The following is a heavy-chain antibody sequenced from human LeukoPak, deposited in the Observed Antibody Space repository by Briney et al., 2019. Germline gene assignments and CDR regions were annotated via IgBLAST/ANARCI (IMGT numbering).Heavy chain of an antibody. CDR3: ARPNSSSWSPLDY. Sequence: GESLKISCKGSGYSFASYWIGWVRPMPGKGLEWMGIIYPGDSDTRYSPSFQGQFTISADKSISTAYPQWSSLKASDTAMYYCARPNSSSWSPLDYWGQGTLVTVSS. CDR2: IYPGDSDT. J-gene: IGHJ4*02. D-gene: IGHD6-13*01. CDR1: GYSFASYW. V-gene: IGHV5-51*01.